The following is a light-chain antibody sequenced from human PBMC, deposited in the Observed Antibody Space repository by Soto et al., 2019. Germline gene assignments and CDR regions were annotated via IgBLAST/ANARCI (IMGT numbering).Light chain of an antibody. J-gene: IGLJ3*02. CDR1: SSDVGNSNF. CDR3: SSYADFNNVL. Sequence: QSALTQPPSASGSPGQSVTISCTGTSSDVGNSNFISWYQHYPGKAPKLMIYEVTKRPSGVPDRFSGSKSGNIVSLTGSGLQGEDEANYYCSSYADFNNVLFGGGTKLTVL. V-gene: IGLV2-8*01. CDR2: EVT.